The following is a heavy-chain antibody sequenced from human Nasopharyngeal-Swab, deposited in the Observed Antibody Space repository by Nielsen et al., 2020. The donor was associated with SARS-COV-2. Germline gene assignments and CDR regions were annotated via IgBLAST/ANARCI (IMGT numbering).Heavy chain of an antibody. CDR1: GFTFSSYA. CDR3: ARKDVFAYGVDAFDI. D-gene: IGHD3-10*01. CDR2: VTGSGYGT. V-gene: IGHV3-23*01. J-gene: IGHJ3*02. Sequence: GESLKISCAASGFTFSSYAMTWVRQAPGKGLEWVSVVTGSGYGTDYADSVKGRCTISRDNAKNTLYLQMNSLRAEDTAVYYCARKDVFAYGVDAFDIWGQGTMVTVSS.